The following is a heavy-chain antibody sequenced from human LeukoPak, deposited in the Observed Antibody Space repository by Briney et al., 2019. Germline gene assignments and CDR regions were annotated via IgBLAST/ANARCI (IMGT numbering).Heavy chain of an antibody. CDR2: IRGSGSTT. CDR1: GFTFSI. J-gene: IGHJ6*03. Sequence: GGSLRLSCSASGFTFSILSWVRQDPEKGLEWVISIRGSGSTTVYADSVKGGFTISRDNSKNMLYLQMTSLRAEDTAVYYCAKDSKIVGATFRSYHYMDVWGKGTAVTVSS. D-gene: IGHD3-16*02. CDR3: AKDSKIVGATFRSYHYMDV. V-gene: IGHV3-23*01.